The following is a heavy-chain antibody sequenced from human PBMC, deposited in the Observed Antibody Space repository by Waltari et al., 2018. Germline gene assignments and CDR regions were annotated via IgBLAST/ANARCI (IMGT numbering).Heavy chain of an antibody. CDR3: TKMRRNLPRDIIDN. J-gene: IGHJ4*02. V-gene: IGHV3-23*01. CDR2: TGASSGST. Sequence: EVQLLESGGGLVQRGGSLRLSCAVSGFIFSRFAMSWVRHTPGKGRGGVAVTGASSGSTYYADSVQGRFTISRDNSKKRVFLQMNSLRAEDTATYYCTKMRRNLPRDIIDNWGQGTQVIIAS. CDR1: GFIFSRFA.